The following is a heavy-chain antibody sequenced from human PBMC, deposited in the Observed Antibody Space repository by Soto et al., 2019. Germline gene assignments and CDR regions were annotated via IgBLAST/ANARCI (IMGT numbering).Heavy chain of an antibody. D-gene: IGHD6-19*01. Sequence: QVQLVESGGGVVQPGRSLRLSCAASGFTFSSYAMHWVRQAPGKGLEWVAVISYDGSNKYYADSVKGRFTISRDNSKNTLYLQMNSLRAKDTAVYYCARDITVAGTGVGAYWGQGTLVTVSS. V-gene: IGHV3-30-3*01. CDR3: ARDITVAGTGVGAY. CDR1: GFTFSSYA. CDR2: ISYDGSNK. J-gene: IGHJ4*02.